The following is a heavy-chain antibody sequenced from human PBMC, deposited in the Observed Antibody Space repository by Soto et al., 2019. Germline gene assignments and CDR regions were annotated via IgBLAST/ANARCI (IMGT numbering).Heavy chain of an antibody. Sequence: ESLKISCEGSGYKFTSYWISWVRQMPGKGLEWMGRIDPSDSYTNYSPSFQGHATVSADKSISTAYLQWSSLRASDTGMYYCARRSGRYRENDAFEIPGQGTMVTVS. V-gene: IGHV5-10-1*01. J-gene: IGHJ3*02. CDR3: ARRSGRYRENDAFEI. D-gene: IGHD1-26*01. CDR2: IDPSDSYT. CDR1: GYKFTSYW.